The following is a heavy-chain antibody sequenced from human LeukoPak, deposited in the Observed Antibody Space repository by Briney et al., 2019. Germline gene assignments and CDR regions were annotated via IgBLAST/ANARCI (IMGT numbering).Heavy chain of an antibody. J-gene: IGHJ4*02. V-gene: IGHV3-64*01. Sequence: TGGSLRLSCAASGFTFSSYAMHWVRQAPGKVLEYVSVISSNGGSTYYANSVKGRFTISRDNSKNTLSLQMGSLRAEDMAVYYCARGRLVITAIDYWGQGTLVTVSS. CDR1: GFTFSSYA. CDR3: ARGRLVITAIDY. D-gene: IGHD3-9*01. CDR2: ISSNGGST.